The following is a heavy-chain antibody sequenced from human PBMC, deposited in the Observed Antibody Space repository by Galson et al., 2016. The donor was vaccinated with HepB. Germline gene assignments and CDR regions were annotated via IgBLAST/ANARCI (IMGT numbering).Heavy chain of an antibody. V-gene: IGHV3-53*01. CDR1: GFIVSTNY. CDR2: IYSGGTT. J-gene: IGHJ3*02. D-gene: IGHD3-16*01. CDR3: ARGIAVITHAFDI. Sequence: SLRLSCAASGFIVSTNYMSWVRQAPGKGLEWVSVIYSGGTTYYADAVKGRFTISRDDSKNTVCFQMNSLRAADTAVYYCARGIAVITHAFDIWGQGTMVTVSS.